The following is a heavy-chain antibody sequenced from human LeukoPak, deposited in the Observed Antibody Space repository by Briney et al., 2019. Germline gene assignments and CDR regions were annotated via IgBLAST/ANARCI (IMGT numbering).Heavy chain of an antibody. CDR2: ISGSGGST. CDR1: GFTFSSYA. Sequence: PGGSLRLSCAASGFTFSSYAMSWVHQAPGKGLEWVSAISGSGGSTYYADSVKGRFTISRDNSKNTLYLQMNSLRAEDTAVYYCAKGKSRLSGWQLLDYWGQGTLVTVSS. D-gene: IGHD6-19*01. CDR3: AKGKSRLSGWQLLDY. J-gene: IGHJ4*02. V-gene: IGHV3-23*01.